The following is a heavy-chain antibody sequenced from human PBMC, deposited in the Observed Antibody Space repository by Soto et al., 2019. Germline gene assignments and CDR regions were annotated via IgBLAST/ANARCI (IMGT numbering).Heavy chain of an antibody. CDR2: ISYDGSNK. V-gene: IGHV3-30-3*01. CDR3: ARSTWIQLWFDY. D-gene: IGHD5-18*01. Sequence: ESGGGVVQPGRSLRLSCAASGFTFSSYAMHWVRQAPGKGLEWVAVISYDGSNKYYADSVKGRFTISRDNSKNTLYLQMNSLRAEDTAVYYCARSTWIQLWFDYWGQGTLVTVSS. CDR1: GFTFSSYA. J-gene: IGHJ4*02.